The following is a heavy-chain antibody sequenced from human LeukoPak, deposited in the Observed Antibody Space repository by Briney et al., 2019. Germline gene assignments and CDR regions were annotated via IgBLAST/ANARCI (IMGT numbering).Heavy chain of an antibody. V-gene: IGHV3-30*18. CDR2: ISYDGSNK. CDR1: GFSFISYG. D-gene: IGHD3-10*01. Sequence: GGSLRLSCAASGFSFISYGMHWVRQAPGKGLEWVAVISYDGSNKYYADSVKGRFTISRDNSKNTLYLQMNSLRAEDTAVYYCAKVEGGIWFGDYFDYWGQGTLVTVSS. J-gene: IGHJ4*02. CDR3: AKVEGGIWFGDYFDY.